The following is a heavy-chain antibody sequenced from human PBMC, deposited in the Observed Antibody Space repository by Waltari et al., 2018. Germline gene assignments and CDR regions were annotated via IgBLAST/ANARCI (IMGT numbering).Heavy chain of an antibody. J-gene: IGHJ4*02. V-gene: IGHV3-7*01. CDR2: IKPDGSDK. CDR3: ARELSWSARDY. CDR1: GFTFINW. Sequence: EVQLVESGGGLVQPGGSLRLSCGASGFTFINWMSGVRQAPGKGLEGVANIKPDGSDKNHADSVKGRFTISIDNVKNSLFLQMNSLRVEDTAVYYCARELSWSARDYWGQGTLVTISS. D-gene: IGHD1-26*01.